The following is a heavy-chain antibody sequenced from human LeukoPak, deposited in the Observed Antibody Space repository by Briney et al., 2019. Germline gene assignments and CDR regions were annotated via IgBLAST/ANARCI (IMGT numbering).Heavy chain of an antibody. V-gene: IGHV1-18*01. CDR3: ARDVLLVVGYSSGWYFDY. D-gene: IGHD6-19*01. J-gene: IGHJ4*02. CDR1: GYIFSTYG. CDR2: ISAYNGNT. Sequence: GASVKVSCKASGYIFSTYGINWVRQAPGQGLEWMGWISAYNGNTNYPQKLQGRVTMTTDTSTSTAYMELRSLRSDDTAVYYCARDVLLVVGYSSGWYFDYWGQGTLVTVSS.